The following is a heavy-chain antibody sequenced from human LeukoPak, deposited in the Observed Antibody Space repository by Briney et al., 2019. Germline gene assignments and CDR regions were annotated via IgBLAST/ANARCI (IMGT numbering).Heavy chain of an antibody. V-gene: IGHV3-23*01. J-gene: IGHJ4*02. CDR3: AKVLTSGYYFFDY. D-gene: IGHD3-22*01. CDR1: EFSFSAYA. Sequence: GGSLRLSCAASEFSFSAYAMNWVRQAPGKGLEWVSAISGGGGNTYYADSVKGRFTISRDNSKNTLYLQMNSLRAEDTAVYYCAKVLTSGYYFFDYWGQGTLVTVSS. CDR2: ISGGGGNT.